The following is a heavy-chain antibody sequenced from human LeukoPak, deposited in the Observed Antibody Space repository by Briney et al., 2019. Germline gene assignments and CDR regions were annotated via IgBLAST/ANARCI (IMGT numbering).Heavy chain of an antibody. Sequence: GGSLRLSCAASGFTFSSYSMNWVRQAPGKGLEWVSSISSSSSYIYYADSVKGRFTISRDNAKNSLYLQMNSLRAEDTALYHCARVCKPYYYGSGSYVDAFDIWGQGTMVTVSS. CDR2: ISSSSSYI. CDR3: ARVCKPYYYGSGSYVDAFDI. D-gene: IGHD3-10*01. CDR1: GFTFSSYS. J-gene: IGHJ3*02. V-gene: IGHV3-21*04.